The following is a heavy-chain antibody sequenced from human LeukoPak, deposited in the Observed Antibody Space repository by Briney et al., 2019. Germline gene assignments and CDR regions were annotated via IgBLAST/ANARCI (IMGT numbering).Heavy chain of an antibody. CDR1: GFTFSSYA. CDR3: AKAWYSSGWYFDY. Sequence: PGGSLRLSCAASGFTFSSYAMSCVRQAPGKGLEWVSAISGSGGSTYYADSVKGRFTISRDNSKNTLYLQMNSLRAEDTAVYYCAKAWYSSGWYFDYWGQGTLVTVSS. J-gene: IGHJ4*02. V-gene: IGHV3-23*01. D-gene: IGHD6-19*01. CDR2: ISGSGGST.